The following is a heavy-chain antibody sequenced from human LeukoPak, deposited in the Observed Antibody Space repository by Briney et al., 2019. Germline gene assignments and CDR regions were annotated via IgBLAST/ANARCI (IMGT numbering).Heavy chain of an antibody. CDR1: GFTFSSYG. V-gene: IGHV3-30*03. CDR3: ARLTPDYGDYSPFDY. D-gene: IGHD4-17*01. J-gene: IGHJ4*02. Sequence: PGRSLRLSCAASGFTFSSYGMHWVRQAPGKGLEWVAVILYDGSNKYYADSVKGRFTISRDNSKNTLYLQMNSLRAEDTAVYYCARLTPDYGDYSPFDYWGQGTLVTVSS. CDR2: ILYDGSNK.